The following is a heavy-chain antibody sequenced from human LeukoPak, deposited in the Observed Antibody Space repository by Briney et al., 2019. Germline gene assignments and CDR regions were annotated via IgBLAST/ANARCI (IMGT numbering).Heavy chain of an antibody. V-gene: IGHV4-38-2*02. D-gene: IGHD3-3*01. CDR3: ARSDRWSGYSDY. J-gene: IGHJ4*02. CDR2: IYHSGST. CDR1: GYSISSGYY. Sequence: PSETLSLTCTVSGYSISSGYYWGWIRQPPGKGLEWIGSIYHSGSTYYNPSLKSRVTISVDTSKNQFSLKLSSVTAADTAVYYCARSDRWSGYSDYWGQGTLVTVSS.